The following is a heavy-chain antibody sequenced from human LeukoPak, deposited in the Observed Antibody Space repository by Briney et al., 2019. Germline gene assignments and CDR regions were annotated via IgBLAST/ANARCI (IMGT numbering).Heavy chain of an antibody. CDR2: IYHNGRT. CDR1: GYSISSGDY. J-gene: IGHJ5*02. Sequence: PSETLYLTCTVSGYSISSGDYWGWIRPPPGKGLEWIGSIYHNGRTYYNPSLTSRVTISVDTSKNQFSLKLSPVTAADTAVYFCARGMALGYCSTWGQGTLVTVSS. D-gene: IGHD2-2*01. V-gene: IGHV4-38-2*02. CDR3: ARGMALGYCST.